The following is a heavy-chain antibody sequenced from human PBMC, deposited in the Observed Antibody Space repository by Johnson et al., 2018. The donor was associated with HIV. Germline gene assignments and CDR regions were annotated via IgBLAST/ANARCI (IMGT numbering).Heavy chain of an antibody. J-gene: IGHJ3*02. V-gene: IGHV3-30*02. CDR3: ASSYSESDAFDI. CDR1: GFTFNNHW. D-gene: IGHD3-10*01. CDR2: IRYDGTNK. Sequence: QVQLVESGGGLVQPGGSLRLSCAASGFTFNNHWMTWVRQAPGKGLEWVTFIRYDGTNKYYADSVKGRFTISRDNSKNTLYLQMNSLRVEDTAGYYCASSYSESDAFDIWGQGTMVTVSS.